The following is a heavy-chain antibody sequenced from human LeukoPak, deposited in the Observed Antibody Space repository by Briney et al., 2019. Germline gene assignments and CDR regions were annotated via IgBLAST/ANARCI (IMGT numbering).Heavy chain of an antibody. CDR3: VRDLQVAATSYLY. V-gene: IGHV3-21*01. CDR1: GFTFSSYS. J-gene: IGHJ4*02. D-gene: IGHD2-15*01. Sequence: GGSLRLSCAASGFTFSSYSMNWVRQAPGKGLEWVSSISSSSSYIYYADSVKGRFTISRDNAKNSLYLQMNSLRAEDTAVYYCVRDLQVAATSYLYWGQGTLVTVSS. CDR2: ISSSSSYI.